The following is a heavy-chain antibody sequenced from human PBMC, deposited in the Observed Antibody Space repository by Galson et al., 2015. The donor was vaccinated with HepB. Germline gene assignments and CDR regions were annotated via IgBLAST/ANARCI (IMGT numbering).Heavy chain of an antibody. CDR2: ISAYNGNT. CDR3: ARDVYSVLVVGATHAFDI. J-gene: IGHJ3*02. CDR1: GYTFTSYG. D-gene: IGHD1-26*01. Sequence: SVKVSCKASGYTFTSYGISWVRQAPGQGLEWMGWISAYNGNTNYAQKLQGRVTMTTDTSTSTAYMELRSLRSDDTAVYYCARDVYSVLVVGATHAFDIWGQGTMVTVSS. V-gene: IGHV1-18*04.